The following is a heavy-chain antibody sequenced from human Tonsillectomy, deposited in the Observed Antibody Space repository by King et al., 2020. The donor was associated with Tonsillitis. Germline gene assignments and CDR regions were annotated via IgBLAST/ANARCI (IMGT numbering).Heavy chain of an antibody. CDR3: ARGPLYWERDAFDI. Sequence: VQLVESGAEVKKPGDSLKISCKGSGYSFTTYWIGWVRQMPGKGLEWMGSIYPGDSDTRYSPSFQGQVTISADRANSTAYLQWSSLKASDTAMYYCARGPLYWERDAFDIWGQGTMVTVSS. CDR1: GYSFTTYW. J-gene: IGHJ3*02. D-gene: IGHD1-26*01. CDR2: IYPGDSDT. V-gene: IGHV5-51*03.